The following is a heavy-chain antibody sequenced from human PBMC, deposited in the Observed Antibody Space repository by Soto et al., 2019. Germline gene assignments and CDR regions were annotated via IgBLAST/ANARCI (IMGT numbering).Heavy chain of an antibody. V-gene: IGHV3-74*03. Sequence: EVLLVESGGNLVQPGGSLRLSCAAYGFAFSNHWIHWVRQVPGKGLMWISRINGDGSSTTYADSVKGRFTMSRDNAENTLFLHMNSLRAADTAMYYCARATGDFWSGYQLDYWGQGTLVTVSS. CDR2: INGDGSST. CDR3: ARATGDFWSGYQLDY. CDR1: GFAFSNHW. J-gene: IGHJ4*02. D-gene: IGHD3-3*01.